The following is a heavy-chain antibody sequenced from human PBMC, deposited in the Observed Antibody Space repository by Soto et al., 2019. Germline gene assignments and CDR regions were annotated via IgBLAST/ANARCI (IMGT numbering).Heavy chain of an antibody. CDR1: GGSFSDDASSSDWY. J-gene: IGHJ5*02. V-gene: IGHV4-39*07. CDR2: IDRSGRT. Sequence: QVHLQQWGAGLLKPSETLSLTCAVYGGSFSDDASSSDWYWNWIRQSPGKGLEWIGEIDRSGRTKYNPSLKSRVSISVDTSKNQFSLKLSSVTAADTAVYYCARGGALRPNAHVPLDPWGQGRLVTVSS. D-gene: IGHD2-2*01. CDR3: ARGGALRPNAHVPLDP.